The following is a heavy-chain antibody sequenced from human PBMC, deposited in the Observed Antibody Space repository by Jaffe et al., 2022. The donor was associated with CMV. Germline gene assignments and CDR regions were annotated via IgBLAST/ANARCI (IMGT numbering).Heavy chain of an antibody. CDR2: IWYDGSNK. D-gene: IGHD5-12*01. V-gene: IGHV3-33*08. J-gene: IGHJ6*03. CDR1: GFTFSSYG. CDR3: ARGGRAYSGYDPPHYMDV. Sequence: QVQLVESGGGVVQPGRSLRLSCAASGFTFSSYGMHWVRQAPGKGLEWVAVIWYDGSNKYYADSVKGRFTISRDNSKNTLYLQMNSLRAEDTAVYYCARGGRAYSGYDPPHYMDVWGKGTTVTVSS.